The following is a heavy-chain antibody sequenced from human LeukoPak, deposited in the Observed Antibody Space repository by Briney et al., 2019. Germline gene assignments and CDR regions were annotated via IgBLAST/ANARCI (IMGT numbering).Heavy chain of an antibody. J-gene: IGHJ4*02. D-gene: IGHD3-22*01. CDR3: ARDPAYYDPVAHFDY. CDR1: GFTFSSYW. CDR2: INSDGSST. Sequence: GGSLRLSCAASGFTFSSYWMHWVRQAPGKGLVWVSRINSDGSSTSYADSVKGRFTISRDNAKNTLYLQMNSLRAEDTAVYYCARDPAYYDPVAHFDYWGQGTLVTVSS. V-gene: IGHV3-74*01.